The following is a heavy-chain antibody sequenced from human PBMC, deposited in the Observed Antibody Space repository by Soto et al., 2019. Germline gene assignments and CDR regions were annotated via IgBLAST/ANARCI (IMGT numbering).Heavy chain of an antibody. J-gene: IGHJ4*02. D-gene: IGHD3-3*01. CDR2: VSYSGSP. Sequence: SETLSLTCTVSGGSISSDGYYWSWVRQQPGEGLEWIAYVSYSGSPYYNPSLKSRVTVSVDTSKNQFSLKLTSVTAADTAVYYCARIFMYYDFWSGFSQAGYYFDYWGQGALVTV. CDR1: GGSISSDGYY. V-gene: IGHV4-31*03. CDR3: ARIFMYYDFWSGFSQAGYYFDY.